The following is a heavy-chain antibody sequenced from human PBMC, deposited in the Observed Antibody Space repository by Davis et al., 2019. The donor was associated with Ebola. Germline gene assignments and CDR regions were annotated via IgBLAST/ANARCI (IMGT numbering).Heavy chain of an antibody. CDR2: MNGHGSDW. CDR3: ARGGSGYGNFEY. J-gene: IGHJ4*02. CDR1: GFTLSSYW. Sequence: PGGSLRLSCSVSGFTLSSYWMHWVRQAPGKGLVWVSRMNGHGSDWSYADSVRGRFTISRDNTKNTLYLQMNSLSAEDTAVYYCARGGSGYGNFEYWGQGTLVTVSS. D-gene: IGHD3-3*01. V-gene: IGHV3-74*01.